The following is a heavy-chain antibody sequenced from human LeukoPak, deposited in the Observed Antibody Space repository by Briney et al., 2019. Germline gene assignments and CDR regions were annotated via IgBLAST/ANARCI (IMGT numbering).Heavy chain of an antibody. J-gene: IGHJ5*02. CDR1: GFTFSSYW. D-gene: IGHD6-6*01. CDR3: ARGYSSSSGNSGWFDP. V-gene: IGHV3-74*01. Sequence: GGSLRLSCAASGFTFSSYWMHWVRQAPGKGLVWVSRINSDGSSTSYAGSVKGRFTISRDNAKNTLYLQMNSLRAEDTAVYYCARGYSSSSGNSGWFDPWGQGTLVTVSS. CDR2: INSDGSST.